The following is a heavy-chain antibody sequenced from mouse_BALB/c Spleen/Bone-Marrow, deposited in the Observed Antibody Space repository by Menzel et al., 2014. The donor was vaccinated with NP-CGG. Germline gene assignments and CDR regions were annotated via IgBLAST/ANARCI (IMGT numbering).Heavy chain of an antibody. J-gene: IGHJ4*01. Sequence: VQLQQSGTVLARPGASVKMSCKASGYTFTSYWMRWVKQRPGQGLEWIGVIYPGNSDTSYNQKFKGKAKLTAVTSTSTAYMDLSSLTNEDSAVYYCTRGITTVVATRAMDYWGQGTSVTVSS. V-gene: IGHV1-5*01. CDR3: TRGITTVVATRAMDY. D-gene: IGHD1-1*01. CDR2: IYPGNSDT. CDR1: GYTFTSYW.